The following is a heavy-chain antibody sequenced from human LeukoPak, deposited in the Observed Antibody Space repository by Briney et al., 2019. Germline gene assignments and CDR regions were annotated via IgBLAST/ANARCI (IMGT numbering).Heavy chain of an antibody. D-gene: IGHD4-11*01. CDR2: IYYTGGT. Sequence: GSLRLSCAASGFTFSSYSMNWVRQAPEKGLEWIGSIYYTGGTYYSPSLKSRVTMSVDTSKNQFSLKLNSVTAADAAVYYCARHGGTRITLVEVYYFDSWGQGTLVTVSS. J-gene: IGHJ4*02. CDR1: GFTFSSYSMN. CDR3: ARHGGTRITLVEVYYFDS. V-gene: IGHV4-39*01.